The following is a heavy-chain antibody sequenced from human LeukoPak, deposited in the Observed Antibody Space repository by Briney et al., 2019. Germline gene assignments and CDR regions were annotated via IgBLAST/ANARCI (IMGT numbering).Heavy chain of an antibody. CDR2: INPSGDRT. Sequence: RSGGSLRLSCAASGFTFSSYGMHWVRQAPGKGLEWVSGINPSGDRTYYADSVKGRFTISRDNSKNTVYLQMNSLRAEDKALYFCARDLGWIQFGDWGQGTLVTVSS. D-gene: IGHD5-18*01. CDR1: GFTFSSYG. J-gene: IGHJ4*02. V-gene: IGHV3-23*01. CDR3: ARDLGWIQFGD.